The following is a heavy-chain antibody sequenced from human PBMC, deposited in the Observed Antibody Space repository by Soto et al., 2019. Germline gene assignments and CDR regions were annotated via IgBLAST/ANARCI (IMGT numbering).Heavy chain of an antibody. V-gene: IGHV4-34*01. J-gene: IGHJ6*02. Sequence: QVQLQQWGAGLLKPSETLSLTCAVYGGSFSGYYWSWIRQPPGKGLEWIGEINHSGSTNYNPSLKSGVTISVDTSKNQFSLKLSSVTAADTAVYYCARVDIVATITGAYYYGMDVWGQGTTVTVSS. CDR2: INHSGST. D-gene: IGHD5-12*01. CDR1: GGSFSGYY. CDR3: ARVDIVATITGAYYYGMDV.